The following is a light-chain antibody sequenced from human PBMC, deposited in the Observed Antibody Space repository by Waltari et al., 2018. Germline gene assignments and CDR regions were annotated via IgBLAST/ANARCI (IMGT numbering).Light chain of an antibody. CDR1: SSDGGGNPL. J-gene: IGLJ2*01. Sequence: QSDLPQPASVSGSPGQTITICCTGTSSDGGGNPLGDWDQQPPGKAPKLSLYYVSKRPSWVSKRFSGPKSGNTASLTISGLQAEDEADYYCSSYTSSSTVVFGGGTKLTVL. V-gene: IGLV2-14*01. CDR2: YVS. CDR3: SSYTSSSTVV.